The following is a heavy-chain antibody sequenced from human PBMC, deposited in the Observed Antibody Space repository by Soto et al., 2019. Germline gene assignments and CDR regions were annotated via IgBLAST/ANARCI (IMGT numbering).Heavy chain of an antibody. D-gene: IGHD3-9*01. J-gene: IGHJ6*02. Sequence: GGSLRLSCAASGFTFSSYSMNWVRQAPGKGLEWVSSISSSSYIYYADSVKGRFTISRDNAKNSLYLQMNSLRAEDTAVYYCARDYYDIFTGYFAGMDVWGQGTTVTVSS. CDR3: ARDYYDIFTGYFAGMDV. CDR1: GFTFSSYS. CDR2: ISSSSYI. V-gene: IGHV3-21*01.